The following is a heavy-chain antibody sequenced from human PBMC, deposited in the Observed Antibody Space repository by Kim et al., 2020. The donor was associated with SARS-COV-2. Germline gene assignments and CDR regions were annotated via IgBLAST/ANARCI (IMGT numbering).Heavy chain of an antibody. Sequence: NSGNTGYAQKFQGRVTMTRNTSISAAYMGLSSLRSEDTAVYYCARGVVDIWGQGTMVTVSS. CDR2: NSGNT. D-gene: IGHD2-15*01. CDR3: ARGVVDI. V-gene: IGHV1-8*01. J-gene: IGHJ3*02.